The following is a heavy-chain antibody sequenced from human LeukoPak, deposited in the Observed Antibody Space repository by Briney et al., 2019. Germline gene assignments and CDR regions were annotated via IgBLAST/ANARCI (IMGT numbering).Heavy chain of an antibody. CDR3: ARGVLDATYYYYYYMDV. D-gene: IGHD2-8*02. Sequence: ASVKVSCKASGYTFISYGISWVRQAPGQGLEWMGWITAYSGNTKYAQKFQGRVTMTTDTSTSTAYMELRSLRSDDTAVYYCARGVLDATYYYYYYMDVWGKGTTVTVSS. V-gene: IGHV1-18*01. J-gene: IGHJ6*03. CDR2: ITAYSGNT. CDR1: GYTFISYG.